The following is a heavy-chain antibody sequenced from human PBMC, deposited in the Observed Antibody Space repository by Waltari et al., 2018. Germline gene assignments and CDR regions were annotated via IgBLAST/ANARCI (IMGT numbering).Heavy chain of an antibody. CDR3: ARQGGDYDSSGYYYYYYMDV. J-gene: IGHJ6*03. Sequence: QLQLQESGPGLVKPSETLSLTCTVSGGSISSSSYYWGWIRQPPGKGLEWIGSIYYSGSTYYNPSLKSRVTISVDTSKNQFSLKLSSVTAADTAVYYCARQGGDYDSSGYYYYYYMDVWGKGTTVTVSS. D-gene: IGHD3-22*01. CDR1: GGSISSSSYY. V-gene: IGHV4-39*01. CDR2: IYYSGST.